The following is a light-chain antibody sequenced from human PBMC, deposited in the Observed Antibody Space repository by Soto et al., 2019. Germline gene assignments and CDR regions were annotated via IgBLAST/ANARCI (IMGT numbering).Light chain of an antibody. CDR2: EVS. V-gene: IGLV2-8*01. J-gene: IGLJ1*01. CDR3: SSFAGNINRGV. CDR1: SSDVGGYNY. Sequence: QSALTQPPSASASPGQSVTISCTGTSSDVGGYNYVSWYQQRPGKAPKLMVYEVSHRPSGVPDRFSGSKSGNTATRTVSGLQAEDEADYYCSSFAGNINRGVFGSGTKVTVL.